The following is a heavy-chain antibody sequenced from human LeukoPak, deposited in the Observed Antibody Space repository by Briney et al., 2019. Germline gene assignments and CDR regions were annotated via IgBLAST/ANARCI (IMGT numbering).Heavy chain of an antibody. CDR1: GYTFTSYY. J-gene: IGHJ4*02. V-gene: IGHV1-46*01. D-gene: IGHD6-25*01. CDR3: ARGSGFVDY. Sequence: ASVKVSCKASGYTFTSYYIDLVRHPHGQGLEWMGIINPSGGSTSYAQKFQGRVTMTRDTSTSTVYMELSSLRSEDTAVYYCARGSGFVDYWGQGTLVTVSS. CDR2: INPSGGST.